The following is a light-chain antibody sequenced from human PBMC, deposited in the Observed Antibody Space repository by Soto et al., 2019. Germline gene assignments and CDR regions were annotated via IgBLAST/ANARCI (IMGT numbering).Light chain of an antibody. Sequence: QSALTQPASVSGSPGQSITISCTGTISDVGSYNYVSWYQQYPGKAPKLMIYDVSTRPSGVSDRFSGSKSGNTASLTISGLRAEDEADYYCGSYTTSSNYVFGTVTKLTVL. J-gene: IGLJ1*01. V-gene: IGLV2-14*03. CDR3: GSYTTSSNYV. CDR2: DVS. CDR1: ISDVGSYNY.